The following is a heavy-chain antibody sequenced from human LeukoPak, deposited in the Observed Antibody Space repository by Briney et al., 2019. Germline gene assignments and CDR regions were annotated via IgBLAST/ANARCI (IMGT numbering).Heavy chain of an antibody. D-gene: IGHD6-13*01. CDR3: ARENSNSWYLDY. Sequence: SETLSLTCTVSGGSVSRYYWSWIRQPPGKGLEWIGYIYNSGSTNYNPSLKSRVTISVDTSKNQFSLKLSSVTAADTAVYYCARENSNSWYLDYWGQGTLVTVSS. CDR1: GGSVSRYY. V-gene: IGHV4-59*02. CDR2: IYNSGST. J-gene: IGHJ4*02.